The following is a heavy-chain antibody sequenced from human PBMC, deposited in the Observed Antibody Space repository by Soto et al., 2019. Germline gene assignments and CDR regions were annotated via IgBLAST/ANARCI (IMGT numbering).Heavy chain of an antibody. J-gene: IGHJ4*02. CDR3: AKDFHRYNWNLSFDY. CDR1: GFTFSSYA. Sequence: GGSLRLSCAASGFTFSSYAMSWVRQAPGKGLEWVSAISGSGGSTYYADSVKGRFTISRDNSKNTLYLQMNSLRAEDTAVYYCAKDFHRYNWNLSFDYWGQGTLVTVSS. V-gene: IGHV3-23*01. CDR2: ISGSGGST. D-gene: IGHD1-7*01.